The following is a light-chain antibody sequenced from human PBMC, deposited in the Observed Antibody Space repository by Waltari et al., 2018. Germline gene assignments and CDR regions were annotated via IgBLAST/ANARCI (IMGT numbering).Light chain of an antibody. CDR3: MQNIQLPT. V-gene: IGKV2D-29*02. Sequence: EIVMTQAPLSLSVTPGQPASMSCKSSQSLLHSDGRARLYWYLQKPGQSPQLLISEVSNRFSGVTERFSGSGSGTDFTLKISRVEAEDVGVYFCMQNIQLPTFGQGNKVEIE. CDR1: QSLLHSDGRAR. J-gene: IGKJ1*01. CDR2: EVS.